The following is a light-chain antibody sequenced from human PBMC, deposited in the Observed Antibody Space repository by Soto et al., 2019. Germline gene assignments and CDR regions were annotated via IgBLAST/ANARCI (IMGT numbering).Light chain of an antibody. V-gene: IGKV1-5*03. J-gene: IGKJ1*01. CDR2: KAS. CDR1: QNIHTW. Sequence: DIQMTQSPSTLSASVGDRGTISCRASQNIHTWLAWYKQQPGKAPKLLIYKASSLESGVPSRFSGSGSGTDFPLTISSLRPDDFVTFYCQQYHDSFPTFGPGTKVAIK. CDR3: QQYHDSFPT.